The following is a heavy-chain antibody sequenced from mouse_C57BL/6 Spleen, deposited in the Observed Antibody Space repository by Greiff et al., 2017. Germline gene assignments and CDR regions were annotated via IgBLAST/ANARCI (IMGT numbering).Heavy chain of an antibody. J-gene: IGHJ4*01. CDR1: GFTFSDYG. V-gene: IGHV5-17*01. CDR3: ARGYYYGSSYDYAMDY. Sequence: EVKLVESGGGLVKPGGSLKLSCAASGFTFSDYGMHWVRQAPEKGLEWVAYISSGSSTIYYADTVKGRFTISRDNAKNTLFLQMTSLRSEDTAMYYCARGYYYGSSYDYAMDYWGQGTSVTVSS. CDR2: ISSGSSTI. D-gene: IGHD1-1*01.